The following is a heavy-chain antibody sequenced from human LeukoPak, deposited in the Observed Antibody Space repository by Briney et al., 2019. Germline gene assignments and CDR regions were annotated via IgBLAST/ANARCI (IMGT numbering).Heavy chain of an antibody. CDR2: ISYDGSNK. CDR3: AKDGFAGGIEAAGYYYYYGMDV. D-gene: IGHD6-13*01. J-gene: IGHJ6*02. Sequence: GRSLRLSCAASGFTFSSSGMHWIRQAPGKGLEWVAVISYDGSNKYYADSVKGRFTISRDNSKNTLYLQMNSLRAEDTAVYYCAKDGFAGGIEAAGYYYYYGMDVWGQGTTVTVSS. CDR1: GFTFSSSG. V-gene: IGHV3-30*18.